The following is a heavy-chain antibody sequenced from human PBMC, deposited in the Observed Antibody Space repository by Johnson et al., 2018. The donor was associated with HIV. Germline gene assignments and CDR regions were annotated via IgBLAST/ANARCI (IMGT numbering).Heavy chain of an antibody. CDR1: GFTFDDYG. V-gene: IGHV3-30*18. CDR2: ISYDGSKK. J-gene: IGHJ3*02. CDR3: AKDQHGPLVPTVMRDDAFDI. Sequence: VQLVESGGGVIRPGGSLRLSCATSGFTFDDYGMSWVRQAPGKGLEWVAVISYDGSKKNYADSVKGRFSISRDNAKNSLYLQMNSLGAGDTAVYYCAKDQHGPLVPTVMRDDAFDIWGQGTMVTVSS. D-gene: IGHD5-12*01.